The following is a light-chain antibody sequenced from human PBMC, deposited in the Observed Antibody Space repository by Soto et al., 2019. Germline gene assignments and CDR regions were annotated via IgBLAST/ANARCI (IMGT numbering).Light chain of an antibody. CDR3: QQYNNWPWT. V-gene: IGKV3-11*01. CDR2: DAS. Sequence: EVVLTQSPDTLSLSPGERATLSCRASQSVSSFLAWYQQKPGQAPRLLIYDASNRATGIPARFSGSGSGTDFTLTISSLEPEDFAVYYSQQYNNWPWTFGQGTRLG. CDR1: QSVSSF. J-gene: IGKJ5*01.